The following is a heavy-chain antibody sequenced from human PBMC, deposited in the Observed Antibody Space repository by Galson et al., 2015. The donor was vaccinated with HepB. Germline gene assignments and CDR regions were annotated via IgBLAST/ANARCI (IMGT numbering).Heavy chain of an antibody. D-gene: IGHD2-15*01. V-gene: IGHV3-23*01. Sequence: SLRLSCAASGFTFRSYAMSWVRQAPGKGLDWVSGISYNSGRTYYGDSVKGRFTISRDNSKNTLYLQMNSLRVEDTAVYYCAKVPGGDVCSGGSCPDWYFDLWGRGTLVTVSS. CDR3: AKVPGGDVCSGGSCPDWYFDL. CDR2: ISYNSGRT. CDR1: GFTFRSYA. J-gene: IGHJ2*01.